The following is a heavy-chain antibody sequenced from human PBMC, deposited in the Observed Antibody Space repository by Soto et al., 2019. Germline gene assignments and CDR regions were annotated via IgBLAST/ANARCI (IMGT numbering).Heavy chain of an antibody. V-gene: IGHV3-21*01. Sequence: GGSLRLSCAASGFTFSSYSMNWVRQAPGKGLEWVSSISSSSSYIYYADSVKGRFTISRDNAKNSLYLQMNSLRAEDTAVYYCARDGDILTGYYGFDPWGQGTLVTVSS. J-gene: IGHJ5*02. CDR3: ARDGDILTGYYGFDP. CDR2: ISSSSSYI. D-gene: IGHD3-9*01. CDR1: GFTFSSYS.